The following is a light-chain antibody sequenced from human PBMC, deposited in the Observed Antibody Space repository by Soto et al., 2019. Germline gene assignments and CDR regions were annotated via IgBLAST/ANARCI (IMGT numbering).Light chain of an antibody. CDR1: SSDVGGYNY. CDR3: SSYAGSDNLGVV. Sequence: QSVLTQPPSASGSPGQSVTISCTGTSSDVGGYNYGSWYQQHPGKAPKLMIYEVSKRPSGVPDRFSGSKSGNTASLTVSGLQAEDEAACYCSSYAGSDNLGVVFGGGTKLTVL. V-gene: IGLV2-8*01. J-gene: IGLJ2*01. CDR2: EVS.